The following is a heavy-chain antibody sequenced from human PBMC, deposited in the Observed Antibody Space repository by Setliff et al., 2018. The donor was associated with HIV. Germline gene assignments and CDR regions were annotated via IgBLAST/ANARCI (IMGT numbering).Heavy chain of an antibody. CDR3: ARGTTLNVVPDAFDI. V-gene: IGHV4-38-2*02. CDR2: IYHAGNT. J-gene: IGHJ3*02. CDR1: GYSISSGYY. D-gene: IGHD4-17*01. Sequence: PSETLSLTCTVTGYSISSGYYWAWIRQPPGKGLEWIGYIYHAGNTYYNPSLKSRVTISVDTSKNQISLRLNSLTAADTAAYYCARGTTLNVVPDAFDIWGQGTMVTVSS.